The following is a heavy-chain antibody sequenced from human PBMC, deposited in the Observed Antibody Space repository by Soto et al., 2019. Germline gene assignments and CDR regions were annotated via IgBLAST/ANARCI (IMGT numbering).Heavy chain of an antibody. CDR1: GYRFTNYL. Sequence: GDSLXISCKGSGYRFTNYLIGWVRQMPGKGLEWMGIIYPGDSDTRYSPSFQGQVTISADKSINTAYLQWSSLKASDTAMYYCARTAAAGKYYYGMDVWGQGTTVTVSS. D-gene: IGHD6-13*01. V-gene: IGHV5-51*01. CDR2: IYPGDSDT. CDR3: ARTAAAGKYYYGMDV. J-gene: IGHJ6*02.